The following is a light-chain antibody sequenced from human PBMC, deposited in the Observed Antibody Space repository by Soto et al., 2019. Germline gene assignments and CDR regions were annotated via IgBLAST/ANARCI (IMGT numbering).Light chain of an antibody. CDR3: ATRDGSLSVGV. CDR1: SSNLGINF. V-gene: IGLV1-51*02. Sequence: QSVLTQPPSVSAAPEQKVTISCSGGSSNLGINFVSWYQQFPGGVPKLLIYENNKRPSGIPDRFSGAKSGTSATLDITGLQAGDEADYYCATRDGSLSVGVFXGGTKVTVL. J-gene: IGLJ1*01. CDR2: ENN.